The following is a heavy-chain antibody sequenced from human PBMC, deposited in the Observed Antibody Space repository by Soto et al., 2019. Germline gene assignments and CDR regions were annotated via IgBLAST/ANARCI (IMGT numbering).Heavy chain of an antibody. CDR3: ARGRDGGGAS. CDR2: IYYSGST. V-gene: IGHV4-39*01. J-gene: IGHJ5*02. D-gene: IGHD4-17*01. CDR1: VGSISSSSYY. Sequence: SETLSLTCTVSVGSISSSSYYWGWIRQPPGKGLEWIGSIYYSGSTYYNPSLKSRVTISVDTSKNQFSLKLSSVIAADTAVYYCARGRDGGGASWGQGTLVTVS.